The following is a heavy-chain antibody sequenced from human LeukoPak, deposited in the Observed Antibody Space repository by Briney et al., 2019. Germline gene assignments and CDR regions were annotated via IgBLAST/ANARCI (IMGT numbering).Heavy chain of an antibody. D-gene: IGHD6-13*01. CDR2: ISSSSSYI. Sequence: GGSLRLSCAASGFTFSSYSMNWVRQAPGKGLEWVSSISSSSSYIYYADSVKGRFTISRDNAKNSLYLQMNSLRAEDTAVYYCARRAAGGTYFDYWGQGTLVTVSS. CDR1: GFTFSSYS. V-gene: IGHV3-21*01. J-gene: IGHJ4*02. CDR3: ARRAAGGTYFDY.